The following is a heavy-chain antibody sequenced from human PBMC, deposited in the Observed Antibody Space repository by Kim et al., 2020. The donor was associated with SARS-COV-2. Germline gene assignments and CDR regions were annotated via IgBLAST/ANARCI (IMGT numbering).Heavy chain of an antibody. CDR2: IIPIFGTA. CDR1: GGTFSSYA. CDR3: ARVRNPPMIVVVQGAFDI. V-gene: IGHV1-69*06. D-gene: IGHD3-22*01. J-gene: IGHJ3*02. Sequence: SVKVSCKASGGTFSSYAISWVRQAPGQGLEWMGGIIPIFGTANYAQKFQGRVTITADKSTSTAYMELSSLRSEDTAVYYCARVRNPPMIVVVQGAFDIWGQGTMVTVSS.